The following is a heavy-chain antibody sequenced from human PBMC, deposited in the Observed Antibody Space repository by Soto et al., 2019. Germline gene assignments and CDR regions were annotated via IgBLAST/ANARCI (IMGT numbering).Heavy chain of an antibody. CDR3: ARDPALNGNTAQKFDY. CDR1: GYTFTSYG. Sequence: QVQLVQSGAEVKKPGASVKVSCKVSGYTFTSYGISWVRQAPGKGLEWMGWISAYNGNTNYAQRLQGRVTLTTDTSTSTAYMELRSLRSDDTAVYFCARDPALNGNTAQKFDYWGQGTLVTVSS. CDR2: ISAYNGNT. V-gene: IGHV1-18*01. D-gene: IGHD5-18*01. J-gene: IGHJ4*02.